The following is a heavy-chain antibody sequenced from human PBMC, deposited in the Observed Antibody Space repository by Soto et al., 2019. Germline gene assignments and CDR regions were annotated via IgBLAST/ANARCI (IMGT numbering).Heavy chain of an antibody. CDR1: GFIFSNHA. CDR3: EKRKGIGAAAKNFDF. V-gene: IGHV3-23*01. J-gene: IGHJ4*02. CDR2: ISAGGNLI. Sequence: PXGALRLSCSASGFIFSNHAMSWVRQVPGKGLEWVSGISAGGNLIYYADSVRGRFTMSRDNSKNMLYLQMNSLRAEDTAVYFCEKRKGIGAAAKNFDFWGQGARVTVYS. D-gene: IGHD6-13*01.